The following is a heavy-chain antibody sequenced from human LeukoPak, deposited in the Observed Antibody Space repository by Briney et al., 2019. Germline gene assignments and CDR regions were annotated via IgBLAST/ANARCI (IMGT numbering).Heavy chain of an antibody. CDR2: ISNRGDYI. Sequence: PGGSLRLSCSASGFTFTSYSMNWVRQAPGKGLEWVSSISNRGDYIYYADSVKGRFTISRDNAKNSLYLQMESLRAEDTAVYYCAKDITPWGQGTLVTVSS. J-gene: IGHJ5*02. V-gene: IGHV3-21*04. CDR3: AKDITP. CDR1: GFTFTSYS. D-gene: IGHD3-10*01.